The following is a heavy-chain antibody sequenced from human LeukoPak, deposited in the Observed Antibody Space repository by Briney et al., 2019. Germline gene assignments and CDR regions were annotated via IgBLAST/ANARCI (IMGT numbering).Heavy chain of an antibody. J-gene: IGHJ6*02. CDR2: IYYRGST. CDR1: GGSISTFY. CDR3: ARKHGDYRYYYYGMDV. V-gene: IGHV4-59*01. D-gene: IGHD4-17*01. Sequence: PSETLSLTCTVSGGSISTFYWSWIRQPPGKGLEWIGYIYYRGSTSYNPSLKSRVTISVDTSKNQFSLKLSSVTAADTAVYYCARKHGDYRYYYYGMDVWGQGTTVTVSS.